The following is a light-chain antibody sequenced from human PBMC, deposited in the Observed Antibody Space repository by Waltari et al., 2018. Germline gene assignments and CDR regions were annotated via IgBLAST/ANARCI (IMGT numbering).Light chain of an antibody. CDR3: QQYYATPRT. V-gene: IGKV4-1*01. CDR2: WAS. CDR1: QSVFYSSNNRNY. Sequence: DIVMTQSPDYLAVSLGERATSNCKSSQSVFYSSNNRNYLGWYQHKPGQPPKLLIYWASTRESGVPDRFSGSGSGTDFTLTISSLQAEDVAVYYCQQYYATPRTFGQGTKVEIK. J-gene: IGKJ1*01.